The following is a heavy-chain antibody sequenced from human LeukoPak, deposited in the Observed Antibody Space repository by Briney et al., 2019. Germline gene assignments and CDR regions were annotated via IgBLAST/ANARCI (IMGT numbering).Heavy chain of an antibody. CDR1: GYSFTSYY. CDR3: ARDLHHYYDSSGYSLQH. J-gene: IGHJ1*01. Sequence: ASVKVSCKACGYSFTSYYMHWVRQAPGQGRDWMGIINPSGGSTSYAQKFQGRVTMTRDVSTSTVYMELSSLRSEDTAVYYCARDLHHYYDSSGYSLQHWGQGTLVTVSS. D-gene: IGHD3-22*01. V-gene: IGHV1-46*01. CDR2: INPSGGST.